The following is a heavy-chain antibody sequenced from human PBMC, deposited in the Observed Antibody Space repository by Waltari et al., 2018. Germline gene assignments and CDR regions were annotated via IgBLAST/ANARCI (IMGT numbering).Heavy chain of an antibody. Sequence: QVQLVQSGAEVKKPGASVKVSCKGFGYSFTGYYMHWARQASGQGLEWLGWIEASRGGTRYAEKCQGRVTMTGDTSINTVYMELTRLTSDDSAVYYCERGEGRASWWGQGTLVIVSS. CDR2: IEASRGGT. D-gene: IGHD2-21*01. CDR3: ERGEGRASW. V-gene: IGHV1-2*02. CDR1: GYSFTGYY. J-gene: IGHJ4*02.